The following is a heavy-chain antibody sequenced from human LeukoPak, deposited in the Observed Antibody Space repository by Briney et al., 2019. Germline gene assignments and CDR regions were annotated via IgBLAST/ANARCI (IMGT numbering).Heavy chain of an antibody. D-gene: IGHD2-2*03. Sequence: PGGSLRLSCAASGFTFSTYVMQWVRQAPGKGLEWVAVISYDGSNKYYADSVKGRFTISRDNSKNTLYLQMNSLRAEDTAVYYCARDWVLSWGQGTLVTVSS. CDR2: ISYDGSNK. CDR1: GFTFSTYV. J-gene: IGHJ4*02. V-gene: IGHV3-30*04. CDR3: ARDWVLS.